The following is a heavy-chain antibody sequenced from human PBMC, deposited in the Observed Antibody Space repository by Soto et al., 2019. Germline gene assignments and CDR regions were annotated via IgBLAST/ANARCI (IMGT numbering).Heavy chain of an antibody. D-gene: IGHD3-10*01. J-gene: IGHJ5*02. CDR2: ISGSGGST. V-gene: IGHV3-23*01. CDR1: GFTFSSYA. Sequence: EVQLLESGGGLVQPGGSLRLSCAASGFTFSSYAMSWVRQAPGKGLEWVSAISGSGGSTYYADSVMGRFTISRDNSKNTLYLQMNSLRAEDTAVYYCARTPPGLWFGELSPKPGDWFDPWGQGTLVTVSS. CDR3: ARTPPGLWFGELSPKPGDWFDP.